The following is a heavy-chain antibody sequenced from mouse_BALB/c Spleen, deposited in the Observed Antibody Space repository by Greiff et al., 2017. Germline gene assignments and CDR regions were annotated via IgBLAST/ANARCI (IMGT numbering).Heavy chain of an antibody. CDR1: GYTFTSYT. Sequence: QVQLQQSGAELARPGASVKMSCKASGYTFTSYTMHWVKQRPGQGLEWIGYINPSSGYTNYNQKFKDKATLTADKSSSTAYMQLSSLTSEDSAGYYCARSRDRYDSYAMDYWGQGTSVTVSS. CDR2: INPSSGYT. CDR3: ARSRDRYDSYAMDY. D-gene: IGHD2-14*01. V-gene: IGHV1-4*01. J-gene: IGHJ4*01.